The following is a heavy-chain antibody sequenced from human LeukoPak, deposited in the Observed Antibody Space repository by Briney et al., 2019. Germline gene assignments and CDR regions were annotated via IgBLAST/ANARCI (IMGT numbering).Heavy chain of an antibody. CDR2: IYYSGST. CDR1: GGSISSGGYY. J-gene: IGHJ4*02. V-gene: IGHV4-31*03. Sequence: SETLSLTCTVSGGSISSGGYYWSWIRQHPGKGLEWIGYIYYSGSTYYNPSLKSRVTISVDTSKNQFSLKLSSVTAADTAVYYCARSGGYGDYGYYFDYWGQGTLVTVSS. CDR3: ARSGGYGDYGYYFDY. D-gene: IGHD4-17*01.